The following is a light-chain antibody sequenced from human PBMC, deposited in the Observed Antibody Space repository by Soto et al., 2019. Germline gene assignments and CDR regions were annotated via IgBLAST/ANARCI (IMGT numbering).Light chain of an antibody. CDR1: SSDVGAYNY. Sequence: QSALTQPASVSGSPGQSITTSCTGTSSDVGAYNYVSWYQQHPVKAPKLIIYEVNNRPSGVSNRFSGSKSGNTASLTISGLQAEDEADYYCSSHTRSSTYVFGTGTKLTVL. CDR2: EVN. CDR3: SSHTRSSTYV. V-gene: IGLV2-14*01. J-gene: IGLJ1*01.